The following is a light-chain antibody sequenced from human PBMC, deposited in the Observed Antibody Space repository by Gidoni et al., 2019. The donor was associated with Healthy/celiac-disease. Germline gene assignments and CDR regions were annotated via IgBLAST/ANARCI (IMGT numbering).Light chain of an antibody. CDR3: SSYTSSSTRV. CDR2: EVS. CDR1: SSDVGGYNY. V-gene: IGLV2-14*01. Sequence: QSALTQPASVSGSPGQSITISCTGTSSDVGGYNYVSWYQPHPGKAPKLMIDEVSNRPSGVSNRFSGSKSGNTASLTISGLQAEDEADYYCSSYTSSSTRVFGGGTKLTVL. J-gene: IGLJ2*01.